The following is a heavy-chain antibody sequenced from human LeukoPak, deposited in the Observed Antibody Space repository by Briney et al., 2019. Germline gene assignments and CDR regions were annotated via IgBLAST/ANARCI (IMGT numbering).Heavy chain of an antibody. D-gene: IGHD3-10*01. Sequence: SETLSLTCTVSGGSISSYYWSWIRQPPGKGLEWIGYIYYSGSTNYNPSLKSRVTISVDTSKNQFSLKLSSVTAADTAVNYCARATDMVRGVISWFDPWGQGTLVTVSS. CDR2: IYYSGST. CDR1: GGSISSYY. J-gene: IGHJ5*02. CDR3: ARATDMVRGVISWFDP. V-gene: IGHV4-59*01.